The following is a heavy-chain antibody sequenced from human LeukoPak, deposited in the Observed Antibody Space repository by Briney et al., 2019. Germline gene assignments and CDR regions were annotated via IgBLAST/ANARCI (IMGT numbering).Heavy chain of an antibody. CDR2: IYTSGST. CDR3: ARLSLERYSSSWYGPPYYYYMDV. CDR1: GGSISSYY. J-gene: IGHJ6*03. V-gene: IGHV4-4*09. Sequence: PSETLSLTCTISGGSISSYYWSWIRQPPGKGLEWIGYIYTSGSTNYNPSLKSRVTISVDTSKSQFSLKLSSVTAADTAVYYCARLSLERYSSSWYGPPYYYYMDVWGKGTTVTVSS. D-gene: IGHD6-13*01.